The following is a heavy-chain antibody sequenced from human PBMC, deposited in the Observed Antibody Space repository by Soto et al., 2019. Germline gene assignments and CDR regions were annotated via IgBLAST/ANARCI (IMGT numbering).Heavy chain of an antibody. J-gene: IGHJ6*02. CDR3: AGVYDFWSALYGMDV. Sequence: LXLSCASSGFTLSSYVMHWVRQAPGKGLEWLAVIWYDGSNKYYADSVKGRFTISRDNSKNTLYLQMNSLRAEDTAVYYCAGVYDFWSALYGMDVWGQGTTVTVSS. CDR2: IWYDGSNK. V-gene: IGHV3-33*01. CDR1: GFTLSSYV. D-gene: IGHD3-3*01.